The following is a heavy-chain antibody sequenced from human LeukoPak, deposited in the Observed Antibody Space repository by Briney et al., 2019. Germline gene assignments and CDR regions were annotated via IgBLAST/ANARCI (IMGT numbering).Heavy chain of an antibody. CDR1: GYTFSNYA. Sequence: ASVKVSCKASGYTFSNYAVNWVRQAPGQGLEWMGWINCNTGDPAYAQGFTGRFVLSLDTSVRTTYLEINNLKTEDTAVYYCVRQYCGENTCRYRTYFDYWGQGTLVTVSS. D-gene: IGHD2-21*01. J-gene: IGHJ4*02. V-gene: IGHV7-4-1*02. CDR3: VRQYCGENTCRYRTYFDY. CDR2: INCNTGDP.